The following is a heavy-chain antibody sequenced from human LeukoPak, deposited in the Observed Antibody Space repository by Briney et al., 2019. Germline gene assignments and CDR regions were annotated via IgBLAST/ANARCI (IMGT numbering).Heavy chain of an antibody. J-gene: IGHJ5*02. CDR1: GGTFSSYA. Sequence: SVKVSCKASGGTFSSYAISWVRQAPGQGLEWMGGIIPIFGTANYAQKFQGRVTITADESTSTAYMELSSLRSEDTAVYYCARDSSGPYNWSDPWGQGTLVTVSS. D-gene: IGHD6-19*01. V-gene: IGHV1-69*13. CDR3: ARDSSGPYNWSDP. CDR2: IIPIFGTA.